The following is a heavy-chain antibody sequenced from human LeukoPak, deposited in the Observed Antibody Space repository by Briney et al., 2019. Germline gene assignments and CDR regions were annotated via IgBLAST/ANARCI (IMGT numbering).Heavy chain of an antibody. CDR1: GDTVSSNTAA. J-gene: IGHJ6*02. D-gene: IGHD6-6*01. Sequence: SQTLSLTCAISGDTVSSNTAAWNWIRQSPSRGLEWLGRTYYRSKWTTDYAVSVQNRITIKPDTSTNQFSLQLRSATPEDTAVYYCTRQRRTSPAYYGLDVWGQGTTVTVSS. V-gene: IGHV6-1*01. CDR3: TRQRRTSPAYYGLDV. CDR2: TYYRSKWTT.